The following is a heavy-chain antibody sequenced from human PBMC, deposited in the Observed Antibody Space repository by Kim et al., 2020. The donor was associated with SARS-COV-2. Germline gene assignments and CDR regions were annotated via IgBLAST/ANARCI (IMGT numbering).Heavy chain of an antibody. CDR3: ASWGNQWLDAYFDY. CDR2: INHSGST. CDR1: GGSFSGYY. D-gene: IGHD6-19*01. V-gene: IGHV4-34*01. J-gene: IGHJ4*02. Sequence: SETLSLTCAVYGGSFSGYYWSWIRQPPGKGLEWIGEINHSGSTNYNPSLKSRVTISVDTYKNQFSLKLSSATAADTAVYYCASWGNQWLDAYFDYCGQGTLVTVSS.